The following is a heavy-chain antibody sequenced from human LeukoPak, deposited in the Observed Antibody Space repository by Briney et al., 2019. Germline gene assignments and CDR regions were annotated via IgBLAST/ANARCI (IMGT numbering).Heavy chain of an antibody. D-gene: IGHD3-22*01. CDR1: GFTFSSYG. J-gene: IGHJ4*02. Sequence: GGSLRLSCAASGFTFSSYGMHWVRQAPGKGLEWVAVISYDGSNKYYADSVKGRFTISRDNSKNTLYLQMNSLRAEDTAVYYCARASTRKPFDYYDSSGYYRNWGQGTLVTVSS. CDR3: ARASTRKPFDYYDSSGYYRN. CDR2: ISYDGSNK. V-gene: IGHV3-30*19.